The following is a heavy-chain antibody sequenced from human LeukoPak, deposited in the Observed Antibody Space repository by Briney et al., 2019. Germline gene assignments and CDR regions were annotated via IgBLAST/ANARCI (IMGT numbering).Heavy chain of an antibody. D-gene: IGHD1-26*01. CDR1: GGSISSYY. V-gene: IGHV4-59*08. Sequence: SETLSLTCTVSGGSISSYYWSWIRQPPGKGLEWIGYIYYSGSTNYNPSLKSRVTISVDTSKNQFSLKLSSVTAADTAVYYCARGSGSYSYLFDCWGQGTLVTVSS. CDR3: ARGSGSYSYLFDC. J-gene: IGHJ4*02. CDR2: IYYSGST.